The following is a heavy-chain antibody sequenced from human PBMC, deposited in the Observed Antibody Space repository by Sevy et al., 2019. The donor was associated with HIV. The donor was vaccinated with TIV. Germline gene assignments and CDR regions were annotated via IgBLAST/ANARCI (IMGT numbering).Heavy chain of an antibody. CDR2: INHSGST. D-gene: IGHD3-10*01. Sequence: SETLSLTCAVYGGSFSGYYWSWIRQPPGKGLEWIGEINHSGSTNYNPSLKSRVTISVDTSKNQFSLKLSSVTAADTAVYYCASRPYYYGSGSHQQDIWGQWTMVTVS. V-gene: IGHV4-34*01. CDR1: GGSFSGYY. CDR3: ASRPYYYGSGSHQQDI. J-gene: IGHJ3*02.